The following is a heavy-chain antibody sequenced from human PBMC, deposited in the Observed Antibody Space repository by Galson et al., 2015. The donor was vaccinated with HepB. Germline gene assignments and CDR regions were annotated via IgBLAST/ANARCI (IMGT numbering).Heavy chain of an antibody. V-gene: IGHV3-23*01. J-gene: IGHJ6*03. CDR1: GITFSSYA. CDR3: DKDTGGTYYDYPYYYYMDV. CDR2: ITGTGGGT. D-gene: IGHD1-26*01. Sequence: SLRLSCAASGITFSSYALSWVRQAPGKGLEWVSAITGTGGGTYYADSVKGRFTISRDNSKNTVYLQMNSLRAEDTAIYYCDKDTGGTYYDYPYYYYMDVWGVGTTVTVSS.